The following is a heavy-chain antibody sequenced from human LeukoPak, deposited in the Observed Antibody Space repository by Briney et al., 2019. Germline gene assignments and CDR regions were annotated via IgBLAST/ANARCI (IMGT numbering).Heavy chain of an antibody. D-gene: IGHD2-2*02. V-gene: IGHV3-21*01. Sequence: GGSLRLSCAASGFTFSSYSMNWVRQAPGKGLEWVSSISSSSSYIYYADSVKGRFTISRDNAKNSLYLQMNSLRAEDTAVYYCATRLPYCSSTSCYTAPLYWGQGTLVTVSS. CDR2: ISSSSSYI. CDR3: ATRLPYCSSTSCYTAPLY. J-gene: IGHJ4*02. CDR1: GFTFSSYS.